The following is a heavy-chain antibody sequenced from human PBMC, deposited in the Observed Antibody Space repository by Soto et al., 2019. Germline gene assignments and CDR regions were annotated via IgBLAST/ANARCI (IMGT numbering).Heavy chain of an antibody. CDR3: ARDQPGYSYGYGLGY. J-gene: IGHJ4*02. CDR1: GFTFSSYS. Sequence: GGSLRLXCAASGFTFSSYSMNWGRQAPGKGLEWGSSISSSSSYIYYADSVKGRFTISRDNAKNSLYLQMNSLRAEDTAVYYCARDQPGYSYGYGLGYWGQGTLVTVSS. D-gene: IGHD5-18*01. V-gene: IGHV3-21*01. CDR2: ISSSSSYI.